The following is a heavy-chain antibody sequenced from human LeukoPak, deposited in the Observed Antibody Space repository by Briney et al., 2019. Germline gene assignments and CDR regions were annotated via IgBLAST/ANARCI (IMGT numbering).Heavy chain of an antibody. CDR2: IYYSGST. CDR3: ARAIAVAGMGFDP. V-gene: IGHV4-31*03. D-gene: IGHD6-19*01. Sequence: SSETLSLTCTVSGGSISSGGYYWSWIRQHPGKGLEWIGYIYYSGSTYYNPSLKSRVTISVDRSKNQFSLKLSSVTAADTAVYYCARAIAVAGMGFDPWGQGTLVTVSS. CDR1: GGSISSGGYY. J-gene: IGHJ5*02.